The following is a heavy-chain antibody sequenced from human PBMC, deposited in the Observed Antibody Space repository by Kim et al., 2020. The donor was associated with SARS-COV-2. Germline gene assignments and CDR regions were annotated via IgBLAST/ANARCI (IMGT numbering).Heavy chain of an antibody. J-gene: IGHJ3*02. Sequence: SETLSLTCTVSGGSISSYYWSWIRQPPGKGLEWIGYIYYSGSTNYNPSLKSRVTISVDTSKNQFSLKLSSVTAADTAVYYCATGQDYTIFGVVIRPDAFDIWGQGTMVTVSS. CDR3: ATGQDYTIFGVVIRPDAFDI. D-gene: IGHD3-3*01. V-gene: IGHV4-59*01. CDR1: GGSISSYY. CDR2: IYYSGST.